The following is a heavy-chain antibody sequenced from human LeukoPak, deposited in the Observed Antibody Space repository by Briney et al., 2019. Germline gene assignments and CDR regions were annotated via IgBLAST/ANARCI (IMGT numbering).Heavy chain of an antibody. CDR2: INTDGSST. CDR3: ARGLGGYTSSQAY. CDR1: GFTFSNYG. V-gene: IGHV3-74*01. Sequence: GGSLRLSCAPSGFTFSNYGMHWVRQAPGKGLVWVSRINTDGSSTNYADSVKGRFTVSRDNAKNTLYLQMNSLRAEDTAVYYCARGLGGYTSSQAYWGQGTLVTVSS. D-gene: IGHD6-13*01. J-gene: IGHJ4*02.